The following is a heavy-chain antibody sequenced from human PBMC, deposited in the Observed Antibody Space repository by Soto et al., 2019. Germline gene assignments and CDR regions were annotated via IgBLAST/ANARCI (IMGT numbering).Heavy chain of an antibody. CDR3: AKRYDFWSGRWYGLGV. D-gene: IGHD3-3*01. Sequence: SETLSLTCSVSGASINSANWWVWVRQPPGKGLEWIGEIYHIGSTTYNPSLKSRATISVDKSKNQFSLIVTSVTAADTAVYYCAKRYDFWSGRWYGLGVWGQGTTVTVSS. CDR2: IYHIGST. CDR1: GASINSANW. J-gene: IGHJ6*02. V-gene: IGHV4-4*02.